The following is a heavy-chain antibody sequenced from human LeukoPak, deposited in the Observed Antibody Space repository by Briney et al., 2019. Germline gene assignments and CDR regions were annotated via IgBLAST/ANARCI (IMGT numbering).Heavy chain of an antibody. CDR2: ISSSSDSI. J-gene: IGHJ4*02. V-gene: IGHV3-48*01. CDR3: ARDRSGFSFDY. CDR1: GFTFSSYG. Sequence: GGSLRLSCAASGFTFSSYGMNWLRQAPGKRLEWVSYISSSSDSIYYADSVKGRFTISRDNAENSLYLQMTTLRAEDTAVYYCARDRSGFSFDYWGQGTLVTVSS. D-gene: IGHD5-18*01.